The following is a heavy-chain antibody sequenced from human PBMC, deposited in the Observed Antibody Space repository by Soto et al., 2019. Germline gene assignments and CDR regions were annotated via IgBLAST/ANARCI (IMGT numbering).Heavy chain of an antibody. CDR1: GYSFTSYW. Sequence: GESLKISCKGSGYSFTSYWIGWVRQMPGIGLEWMGIIYPGDSDTRYSPSFQGQVTISADKSISTAYLQWSSLKASDTAMYYCARGSGSYSDYYYYGMDVWGQGTTVTVSS. V-gene: IGHV5-51*01. J-gene: IGHJ6*02. CDR2: IYPGDSDT. CDR3: ARGSGSYSDYYYYGMDV. D-gene: IGHD1-26*01.